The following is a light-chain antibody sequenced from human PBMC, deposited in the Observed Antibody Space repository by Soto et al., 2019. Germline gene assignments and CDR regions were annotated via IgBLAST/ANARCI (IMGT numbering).Light chain of an antibody. CDR3: RQYGFSLRT. J-gene: IGKJ1*01. CDR2: GAS. CDR1: QSVSDNY. V-gene: IGKV3-20*01. Sequence: EIVLTQSPGTLSLSPGERATLSCRASQSVSDNYLAWYQRKPGQAPRLLIYGASSRASGITDRFSGSGSGTYFTLTIGILEPEDFAVYYCRQYGFSLRTFGQGSKVEV.